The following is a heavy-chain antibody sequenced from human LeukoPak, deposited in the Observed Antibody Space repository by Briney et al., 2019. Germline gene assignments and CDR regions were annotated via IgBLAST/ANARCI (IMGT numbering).Heavy chain of an antibody. D-gene: IGHD3-3*01. Sequence: GRSLRLSCAASGFTFSSYWMHWVRQAPGKGLVWVSRINSDGSSTSYADSVKGRFTISRDNAKNTLYLQMNSLRAEDTAVYYCARGGLYDFWSGYYTRPDYYYGMDVWGQGTTVTVSS. CDR2: INSDGSST. V-gene: IGHV3-74*01. CDR3: ARGGLYDFWSGYYTRPDYYYGMDV. CDR1: GFTFSSYW. J-gene: IGHJ6*02.